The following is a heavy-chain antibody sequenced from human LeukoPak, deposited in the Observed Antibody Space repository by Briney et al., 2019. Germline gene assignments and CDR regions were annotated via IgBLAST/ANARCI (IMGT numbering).Heavy chain of an antibody. CDR2: IFPGDSDT. V-gene: IGHV5-51*01. D-gene: IGHD6-19*01. CDR3: ARSGASGSLYYFDY. CDR1: GYTFTNDW. J-gene: IGHJ4*02. Sequence: GESLKISCKGSGYTFTNDWIGWVRQMPGKGLEWMGIIFPGDSDTRYSPSFQGQVTISSDRSITTAYLQWSSLKASDSAIYFCARSGASGSLYYFDYWGQGTLVTVAS.